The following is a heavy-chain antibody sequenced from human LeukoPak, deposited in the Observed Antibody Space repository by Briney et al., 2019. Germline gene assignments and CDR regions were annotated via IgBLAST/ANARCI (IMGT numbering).Heavy chain of an antibody. D-gene: IGHD4-4*01. V-gene: IGHV3-23*01. J-gene: IGHJ4*02. CDR1: GFTFSSYV. CDR2: ISGSGGST. Sequence: GGSLRLSCAASGFTFSSYVMSWVRQAPGKGLEWVSAISGSGGSTYYADSVKGRFTISRDNSKNTLYLQMNSLRAEDTAVYYCAKAHVYSNYEVCSYWGQGTLVTVSS. CDR3: AKAHVYSNYEVCSY.